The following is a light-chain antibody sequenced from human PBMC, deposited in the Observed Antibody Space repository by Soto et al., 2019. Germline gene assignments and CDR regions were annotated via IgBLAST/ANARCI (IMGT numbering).Light chain of an antibody. V-gene: IGLV2-23*02. J-gene: IGLJ1*01. CDR2: EVS. CDR3: CSYAGGATYV. Sequence: QLVLTQPASVSGSPGQSITISCTGTISDVGTYNLVSWFQQHPGKAPKLMIFEVSERPSGVSNRFSGSKSGNAASLTISGLQAEDEADYYCCSYAGGATYVFGTGTKLTVL. CDR1: ISDVGTYNL.